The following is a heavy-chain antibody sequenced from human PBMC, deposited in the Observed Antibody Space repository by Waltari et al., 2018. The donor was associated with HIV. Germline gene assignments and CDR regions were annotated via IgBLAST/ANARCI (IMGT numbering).Heavy chain of an antibody. Sequence: QVQLVESGGGVVQPGRSLRLSCAASGFTFNAYAMHWVRQAPGKGVEWVAVILFDGRNKYYAESGKGRFTISRDNSKNTLYLQMNSLRAEDTAVYYCARGERFLEWLPKGYWGQGTLVTVSS. CDR2: ILFDGRNK. J-gene: IGHJ4*02. V-gene: IGHV3-30*01. D-gene: IGHD3-3*01. CDR1: GFTFNAYA. CDR3: ARGERFLEWLPKGY.